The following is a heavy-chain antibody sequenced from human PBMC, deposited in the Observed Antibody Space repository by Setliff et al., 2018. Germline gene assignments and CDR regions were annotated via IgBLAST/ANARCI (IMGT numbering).Heavy chain of an antibody. CDR3: ARRIKQVVTHAFDI. V-gene: IGHV1-24*01. J-gene: IGHJ3*02. D-gene: IGHD3-22*01. CDR1: GYTLTELS. CDR2: FDPEDGET. Sequence: ASVKVSCKVSGYTLTELSRHWVRQAPGKGLEWMGGFDPEDGETIYAQRFQGRVTITADESTSTAYLELSSLRSEDTAVYYCARRIKQVVTHAFDIWGQGTVVTVSS.